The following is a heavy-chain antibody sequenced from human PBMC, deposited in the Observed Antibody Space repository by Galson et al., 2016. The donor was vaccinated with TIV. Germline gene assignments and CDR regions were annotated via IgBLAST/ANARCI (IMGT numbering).Heavy chain of an antibody. CDR3: ARDGVVDASMDYYYYYYLDV. CDR2: INWNGVST. D-gene: IGHD5-18*01. J-gene: IGHJ6*03. V-gene: IGHV3-20*04. Sequence: SLRLSCAASGFTFDDYAMTWVRQVPGKGLEWVSGINWNGVSTDYAESVKGRFTISRDNAKNTLYLQMNSLRAEDTALYYRARDGVVDASMDYYYYYYLDVWGKGTTVTVSS. CDR1: GFTFDDYA.